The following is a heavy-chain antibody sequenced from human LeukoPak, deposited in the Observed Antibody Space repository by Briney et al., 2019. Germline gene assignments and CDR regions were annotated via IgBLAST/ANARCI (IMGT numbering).Heavy chain of an antibody. D-gene: IGHD6-13*01. V-gene: IGHV4-34*01. CDR2: INHSGST. Sequence: SETLSLTCAVYGGSFSGYYWSWIRQPPGKGPEWIGEINHSGSTNYNPSLKSRVTISVDTSKNQFSLKLSSVTAADTAVYYCARHRYSSSWYYTNYFDYWGQGTLVTVSS. J-gene: IGHJ4*02. CDR1: GGSFSGYY. CDR3: ARHRYSSSWYYTNYFDY.